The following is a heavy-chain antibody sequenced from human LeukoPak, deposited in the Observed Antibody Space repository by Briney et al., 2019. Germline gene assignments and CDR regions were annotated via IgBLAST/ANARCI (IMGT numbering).Heavy chain of an antibody. CDR2: IKSKTDGGTT. CDR3: TTDSGATTATLDY. CDR1: GFTFSNAW. Sequence: GGSLRLSCAASGFTFSNAWMSWVRQAPGKGLEWVGRIKSKTDGGTTDYAAPVKGRFTISRDDSKNTLYLQMNSLKTEDTAVYYCTTDSGATTATLDYWGQGTLVTVSS. J-gene: IGHJ4*02. D-gene: IGHD1-26*01. V-gene: IGHV3-15*01.